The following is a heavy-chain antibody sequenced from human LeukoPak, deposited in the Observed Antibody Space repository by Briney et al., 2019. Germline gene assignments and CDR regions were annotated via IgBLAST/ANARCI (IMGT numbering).Heavy chain of an antibody. V-gene: IGHV3-23*01. CDR3: AKGSRYNSGLLHYMDV. D-gene: IGHD5-12*01. Sequence: QPGGSLRLSCAASGFTFNNYAMSWVRQAPGKGLEWVSGVSGSGGRTNYVDSVKGRFTISRDNSKNTVHLQLESLRVEDTAVYYCAKGSRYNSGLLHYMDVWGKGTTVTVSS. CDR2: VSGSGGRT. CDR1: GFTFNNYA. J-gene: IGHJ6*03.